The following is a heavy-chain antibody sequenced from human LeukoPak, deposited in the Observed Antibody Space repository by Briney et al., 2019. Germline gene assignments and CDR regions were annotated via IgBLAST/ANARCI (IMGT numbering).Heavy chain of an antibody. CDR3: AKGKMSYFPTYYFDY. CDR1: GFTFSSYG. J-gene: IGHJ4*02. Sequence: PGGSLRLSCAASGFTFSSYGMHWVRQAPGKGLEWVAVISYDGSNKYYADSVKGRFTISRDNSKNTLYLQMNSPRAEDTAVYYCAKGKMSYFPTYYFDYWGQGTLVTVSS. D-gene: IGHD1-26*01. V-gene: IGHV3-30*18. CDR2: ISYDGSNK.